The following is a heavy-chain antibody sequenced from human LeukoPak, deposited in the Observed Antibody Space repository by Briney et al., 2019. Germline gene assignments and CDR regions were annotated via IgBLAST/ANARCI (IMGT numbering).Heavy chain of an antibody. D-gene: IGHD2-8*01. J-gene: IGHJ4*02. CDR1: GGSISSYY. Sequence: PSETLSLTCTVSGGSISSYYWSWIRQPPGKGLEWIGYIYYSGSINYNPSLKSRVTISVDTSKNQFSLKLSSVTAADTAVYYCARESRYCTNGVCHRQFDYWGQGTLVTVSS. CDR3: ARESRYCTNGVCHRQFDY. CDR2: IYYSGSI. V-gene: IGHV4-59*01.